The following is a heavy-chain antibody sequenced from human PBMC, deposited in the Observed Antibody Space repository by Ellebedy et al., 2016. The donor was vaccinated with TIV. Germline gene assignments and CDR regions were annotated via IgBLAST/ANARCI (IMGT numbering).Heavy chain of an antibody. CDR1: GYSFTSYW. CDR3: ARQWSGFGELFGVVDY. V-gene: IGHV5-10-1*01. J-gene: IGHJ4*02. CDR2: IDPSDSYT. D-gene: IGHD3-10*01. Sequence: GGSLRLSXKGSGYSFTSYWISWVRQMPGKGLEWMGRIDPSDSYTNYSPSFQGHVTISADKSISTAYLQWSSLKASDTAMYYCARQWSGFGELFGVVDYWGQGTLVTVSS.